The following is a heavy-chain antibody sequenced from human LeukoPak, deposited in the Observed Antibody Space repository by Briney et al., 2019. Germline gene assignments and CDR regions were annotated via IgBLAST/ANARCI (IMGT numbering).Heavy chain of an antibody. CDR3: AREDCSSTSCRSYDY. CDR2: ISYDGSNQ. CDR1: GFTFSSYA. Sequence: GGSLRLSCAASGFTFSSYAMHWVRQAPGKGLEWVAVISYDGSNQYYADSVKGRFTISRDDSKNTLYLQMNSLSAEDTAVYYCAREDCSSTSCRSYDYWGQGTLVTVSS. V-gene: IGHV3-30-3*01. D-gene: IGHD2-2*01. J-gene: IGHJ4*02.